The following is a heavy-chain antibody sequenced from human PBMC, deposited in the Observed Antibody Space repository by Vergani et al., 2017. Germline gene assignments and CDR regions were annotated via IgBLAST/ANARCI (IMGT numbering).Heavy chain of an antibody. CDR3: AREPRFYYDSSGHYCTRGY. V-gene: IGHV3-7*01. CDR2: IKQDGSEM. J-gene: IGHJ4*02. D-gene: IGHD3-22*01. Sequence: EVQLVEFGGGLVQPGGSLRLSCAASGFTFSSFWMTWVRQAPGKGLEWVANIKQDGSEMYYVASVKGRFTISRDNAKSSLYLQMNSLRVEDTAVYYCAREPRFYYDSSGHYCTRGYWSQGTLVTVYS. CDR1: GFTFSSFW.